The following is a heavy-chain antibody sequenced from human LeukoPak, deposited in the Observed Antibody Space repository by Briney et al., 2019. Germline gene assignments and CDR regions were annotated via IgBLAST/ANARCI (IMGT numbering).Heavy chain of an antibody. CDR2: ISPGDSNT. J-gene: IGHJ4*02. CDR3: ARREVTGSYLIDY. V-gene: IGHV5-51*01. CDR1: GYTFTNYW. D-gene: IGHD3-10*01. Sequence: GEPLKISCKGSGYTFTNYWIGWVRQMPGKGLEWMGIISPGDSNTRYSPSFQGQATISADKSIDTAYLQWSSLNASDTAMYYCARREVTGSYLIDYWGQGTLVTVSS.